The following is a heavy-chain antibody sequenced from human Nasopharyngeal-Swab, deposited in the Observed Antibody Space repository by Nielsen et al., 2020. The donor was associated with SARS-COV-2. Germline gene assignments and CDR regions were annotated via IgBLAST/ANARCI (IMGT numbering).Heavy chain of an antibody. D-gene: IGHD2-2*01. J-gene: IGHJ6*02. CDR2: TRHSGSG. CDR3: ARGGRHGCSSANRPCAIDV. V-gene: IGHV4-34*01. Sequence: WIRQHPGKGLEWIGETRHSGSGNYKPSLNSRVSMSVDASKNQFSLKLDSVTAADTAVYYCARGGRHGCSSANRPCAIDVWGQGATVTVSS.